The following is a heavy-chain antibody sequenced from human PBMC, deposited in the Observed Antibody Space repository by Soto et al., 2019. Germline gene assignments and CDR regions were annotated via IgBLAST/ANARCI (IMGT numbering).Heavy chain of an antibody. V-gene: IGHV3-23*01. CDR3: AKEPPQFWNILTGYFDY. D-gene: IGHD3-9*01. J-gene: IGHJ4*02. CDR1: GFTFSSYA. CDR2: ISGSGGST. Sequence: PGGSLRLSCAASGFTFSSYAMSWVRQAPGKGLEWVSAISGSGGSTYYAESVKGRFTISRDNSKNTLYLQMNSLRAEDTAVYFCAKEPPQFWNILTGYFDYWGQGTLVTVSS.